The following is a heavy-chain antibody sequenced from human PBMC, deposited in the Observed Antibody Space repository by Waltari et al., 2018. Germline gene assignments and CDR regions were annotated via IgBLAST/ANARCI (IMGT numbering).Heavy chain of an antibody. J-gene: IGHJ4*02. CDR1: GFTFSSGW. V-gene: IGHV3-7*01. D-gene: IGHD3-3*01. CDR3: ARFGVEAGLDG. CDR2: RKPDGGEK. Sequence: EVQLVVSGGGLVRPGGSLRLSCAASGFTFSSGWMSWVRQAPGKGVELVANRKPDGGEKFYADSVKGRFTSSRDNARNSLYLQMTSLRVEDTAVYYCARFGVEAGLDGWGQGTLVTVSS.